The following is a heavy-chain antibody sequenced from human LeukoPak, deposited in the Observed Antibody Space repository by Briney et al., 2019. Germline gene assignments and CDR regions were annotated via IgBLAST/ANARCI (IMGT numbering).Heavy chain of an antibody. V-gene: IGHV3-9*03. CDR2: ISWNSGSI. CDR3: AKDQYDILTGYYGH. D-gene: IGHD3-9*01. J-gene: IGHJ4*02. Sequence: GGSLRLSCAASGFTFDDYAMHWVRQAPGKGLEWVSGISWNSGSIGYADSVKGRFTISRDNAKNSLYLQMNSLRAEDMALYYCAKDQYDILTGYYGHWGQGTLVTVPS. CDR1: GFTFDDYA.